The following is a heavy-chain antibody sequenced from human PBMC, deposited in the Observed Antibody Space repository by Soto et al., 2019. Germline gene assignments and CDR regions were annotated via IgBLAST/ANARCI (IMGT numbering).Heavy chain of an antibody. CDR2: IYYSGST. J-gene: IGHJ4*02. Sequence: XXTLSLACTVSGGSVSSGSYYWSWIRQPPGKGLEWIGYIYYSGSTNYNPSLKSRVTISVDTSKNQFSLKMSSVTAADTAVYYCARDGGYSSSWGQGTLVTVSS. CDR3: ARDGGYSSS. V-gene: IGHV4-61*01. D-gene: IGHD6-13*01. CDR1: GGSVSSGSYY.